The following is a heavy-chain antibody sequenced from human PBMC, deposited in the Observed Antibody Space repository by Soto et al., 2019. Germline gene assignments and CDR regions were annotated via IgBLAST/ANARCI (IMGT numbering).Heavy chain of an antibody. CDR3: ARDRAYYESSGLYFDY. V-gene: IGHV4-59*01. CDR1: GDSIMSYY. D-gene: IGHD3-22*01. CDR2: IYDSGST. Sequence: PSETLSLTCTVSGDSIMSYYWSWIRQPPGKGLEWIGYIYDSGSTNYNPSLKSRVTISVDTSKSQFSLKLSSVTAADTAVYYCARDRAYYESSGLYFDYWGQGTLVTVSS. J-gene: IGHJ4*02.